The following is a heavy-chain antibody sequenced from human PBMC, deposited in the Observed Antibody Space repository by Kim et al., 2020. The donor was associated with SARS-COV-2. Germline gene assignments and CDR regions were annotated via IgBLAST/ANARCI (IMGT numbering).Heavy chain of an antibody. CDR1: GGSISSSIYY. Sequence: SETLSLTCIVSGGSISSSIYYWGWIRQPPGKGLEWIGSIYDSGSTYYTPSLKSRVSISVDTSKNQFSLNLNSVTAADTAVYYCAMGECTDGSCYFHFNYWGQGTLVTVSS. CDR2: IYDSGST. CDR3: AMGECTDGSCYFHFNY. V-gene: IGHV4-39*01. D-gene: IGHD2-15*01. J-gene: IGHJ4*02.